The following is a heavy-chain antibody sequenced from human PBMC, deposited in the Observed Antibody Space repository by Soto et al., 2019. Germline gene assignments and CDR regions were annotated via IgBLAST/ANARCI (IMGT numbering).Heavy chain of an antibody. CDR2: ISAYNGNT. CDR3: ARDKGNYYGMDV. CDR1: GYTFTSYA. V-gene: IGHV1-18*01. Sequence: ASVKVSCKASGYTFTSYAMHWVRQAPGQRLEWMGWISAYNGNTNYAQKLQGRVTMTTDTSTSTAYMELRSLRSDDTAVYYCARDKGNYYGMDVWGQGTTVTVSS. J-gene: IGHJ6*02.